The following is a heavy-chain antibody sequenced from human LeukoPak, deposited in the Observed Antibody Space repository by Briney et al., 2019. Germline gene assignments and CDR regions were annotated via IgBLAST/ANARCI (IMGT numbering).Heavy chain of an antibody. D-gene: IGHD3-22*01. J-gene: IGHJ4*02. Sequence: GASVKVSCEASGGTFSSYAISWVRQAPGQGLEWMGGIIPIFGTANYAQKFQGRVTITADESTSTAYMELSSLRSEDTAVYCCARVEDYYDSSGYLFDYWGQGTLVTVSS. CDR1: GGTFSSYA. CDR3: ARVEDYYDSSGYLFDY. CDR2: IIPIFGTA. V-gene: IGHV1-69*13.